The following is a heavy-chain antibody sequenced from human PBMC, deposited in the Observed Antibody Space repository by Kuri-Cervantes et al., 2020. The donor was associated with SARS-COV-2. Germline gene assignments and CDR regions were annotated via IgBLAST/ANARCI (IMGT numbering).Heavy chain of an antibody. J-gene: IGHJ4*02. CDR2: ISSSSSYI. CDR1: GFTFSSYS. D-gene: IGHD1-26*01. CDR3: ARARRIVGAHFDY. Sequence: GESLKISCAASGFTFSSYSMNWVRQAPGKGLEWVSSISSSSSYIYYADSVKGRFTISRDNAKNSLYLQMNSLRAEDTAVYYCARARRIVGAHFDYWGQGTLVTVSS. V-gene: IGHV3-21*01.